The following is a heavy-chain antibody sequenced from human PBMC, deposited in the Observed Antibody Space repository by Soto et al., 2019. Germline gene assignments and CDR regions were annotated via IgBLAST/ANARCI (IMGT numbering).Heavy chain of an antibody. D-gene: IGHD2-15*01. V-gene: IGHV4-4*07. Sequence: QVQLQESGPGLVKPSETLSLTCSVSGGSVSNYYWSWFRQPAGKGLEWIGRIYTGGSTNYNPSLRSRVTLSVDTSKNQFSLRLPSVTAADTAVYYCARANVGPPGGGSWTMPFDFWGQGTLVTVSS. CDR3: ARANVGPPGGGSWTMPFDF. CDR1: GGSVSNYY. CDR2: IYTGGST. J-gene: IGHJ4*02.